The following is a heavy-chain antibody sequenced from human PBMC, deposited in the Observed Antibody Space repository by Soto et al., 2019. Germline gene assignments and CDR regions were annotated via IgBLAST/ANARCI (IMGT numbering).Heavy chain of an antibody. CDR1: GFSFSRHA. CDR2: ISGSGKSP. J-gene: IGHJ6*02. D-gene: IGHD2-2*01. Sequence: EVQLVESGGGLVQPGESLRLSCAASGFSFSRHAMSWVRQAPGKGLEWVSRISGSGKSPVYAASVKGRFTISRDNSENTLYLQIHTLRADDKAVYFCAKDLVYCQSSSCYGLDYNYFALAAWGQGTTVTVSS. V-gene: IGHV3-23*04. CDR3: AKDLVYCQSSSCYGLDYNYFALAA.